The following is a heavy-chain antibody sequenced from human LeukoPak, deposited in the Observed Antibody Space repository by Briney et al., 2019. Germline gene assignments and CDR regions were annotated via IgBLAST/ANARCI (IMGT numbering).Heavy chain of an antibody. D-gene: IGHD3-9*01. CDR3: ARVGDILTGYYAFDY. J-gene: IGHJ4*02. CDR2: IYYSGST. Sequence: SETLSLTCTVSGGSISSYYWSWIRQPPGKGLEWIGYIYYSGSTNYNPSLKSRVTISVDTSKNQFSLKLSSVTAADTAVYCCARVGDILTGYYAFDYWGQGTLVTVSS. CDR1: GGSISSYY. V-gene: IGHV4-59*01.